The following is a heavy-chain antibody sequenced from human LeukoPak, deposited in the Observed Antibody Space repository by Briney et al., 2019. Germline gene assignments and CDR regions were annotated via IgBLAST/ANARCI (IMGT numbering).Heavy chain of an antibody. V-gene: IGHV1-46*01. CDR3: ARSVYDSSGYYRR. J-gene: IGHJ4*02. D-gene: IGHD3-22*01. CDR2: INPSGGST. CDR1: GYSFSSYG. Sequence: GASVKVSCKASGYSFSSYGISWVRQAPGQGLEWMGIINPSGGSTSYAQKFQGRVTMTRDTSTSTVYMELSSLRSEDTAVYYCARSVYDSSGYYRRWGQGTLVTVSS.